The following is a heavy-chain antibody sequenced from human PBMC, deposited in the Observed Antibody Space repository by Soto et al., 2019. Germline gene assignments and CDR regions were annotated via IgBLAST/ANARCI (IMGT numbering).Heavy chain of an antibody. CDR2: MNPNSGNT. CDR1: GYTFTSYD. D-gene: IGHD6-6*01. CDR3: ARPARTRGSSDP. V-gene: IGHV1-8*01. J-gene: IGHJ5*02. Sequence: QVQLVQSGAEVKKPGASVKVSCKASGYTFTSYDINWVRQATGQGLEWMGWMNPNSGNTGYAQKFQGRVTMTRNTSVSTADRELSRLGCEDTAVYYCARPARTRGSSDPWGQGPLVTVSS.